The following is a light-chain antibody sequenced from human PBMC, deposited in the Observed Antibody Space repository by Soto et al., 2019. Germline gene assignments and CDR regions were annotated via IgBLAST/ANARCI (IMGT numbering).Light chain of an antibody. V-gene: IGLV1-40*01. CDR3: LSFDSSLSVV. CDR2: GNT. CDR1: SSNIGAGYD. J-gene: IGLJ2*01. Sequence: QSVLTQPPSVSGAPGQRVTISCTGISSNIGAGYDVHWYQQLPGRAPKLLIYGNTNRPSGVPDRFSGSKSGTSASLAITGLKAEDEADYYCLSFDSSLSVVFGGGTKLTVL.